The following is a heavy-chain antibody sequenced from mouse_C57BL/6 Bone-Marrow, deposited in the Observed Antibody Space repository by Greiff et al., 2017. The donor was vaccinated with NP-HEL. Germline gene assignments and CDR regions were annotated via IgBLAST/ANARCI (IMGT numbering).Heavy chain of an antibody. V-gene: IGHV10-1*01. CDR3: VRHVGTLRGFAY. J-gene: IGHJ3*01. D-gene: IGHD1-1*01. CDR2: IRSKSNNYAT. Sequence: EVQRVESGGGLVQPKGSLKLSCAASGFSFNTYAMNWVRQAPGKGLEWVARIRSKSNNYATYYADSVKDRFTISRDDSESMLYLQMNNLKTEDTAMYYCVRHVGTLRGFAYWGQGTLVTVSA. CDR1: GFSFNTYA.